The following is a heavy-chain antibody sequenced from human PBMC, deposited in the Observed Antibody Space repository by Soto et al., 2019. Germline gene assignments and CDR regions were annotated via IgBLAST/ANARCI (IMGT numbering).Heavy chain of an antibody. D-gene: IGHD1-26*01. V-gene: IGHV3-30*18. CDR3: AKDNLRHGWGGSDGDAFDI. J-gene: IGHJ3*02. CDR1: GFTFSSYG. CDR2: ISYDGSNK. Sequence: QVQLVESGGGVVQPGRSLRLSCAASGFTFSSYGMHWVRQAPGKGLEGVAVISYDGSNKYYAASVKGRFTISRDNSKNTLYLQMNSLRAEDTAVYYCAKDNLRHGWGGSDGDAFDIWGQGTMVTVSS.